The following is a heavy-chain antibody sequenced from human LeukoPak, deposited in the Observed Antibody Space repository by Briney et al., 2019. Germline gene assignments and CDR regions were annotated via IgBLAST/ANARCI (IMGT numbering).Heavy chain of an antibody. CDR1: GGSISSYY. CDR3: ARVGLTGPNDFDY. J-gene: IGHJ4*02. V-gene: IGHV4-59*01. Sequence: PSETLSLTCTVSGGSISSYYWSWIRQPPGKGLEWIGYIYYSGSTNYNPSLKSRVTISVDTSKNQFSLKLSSVTAADTTVYYCARVGLTGPNDFDYWGQGTLVTVSS. CDR2: IYYSGST. D-gene: IGHD1-1*01.